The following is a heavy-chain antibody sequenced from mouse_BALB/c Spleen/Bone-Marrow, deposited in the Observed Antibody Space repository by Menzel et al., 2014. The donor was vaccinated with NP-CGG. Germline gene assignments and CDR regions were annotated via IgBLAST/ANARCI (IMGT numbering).Heavy chain of an antibody. CDR1: GFTFSSYT. Sequence: EVKLVESGGNLVQPGGSLKLSCAASGFTFSSYTMSWVRQTPEKRLEWVAYISNGGGSTYYPDTVKGRFTISRDNATNTLYLQMSSLKSEDTAMYYCARQSYVGFAYWGQGTLVTVSA. J-gene: IGHJ3*01. D-gene: IGHD1-1*01. CDR3: ARQSYVGFAY. V-gene: IGHV5-12-2*01. CDR2: ISNGGGST.